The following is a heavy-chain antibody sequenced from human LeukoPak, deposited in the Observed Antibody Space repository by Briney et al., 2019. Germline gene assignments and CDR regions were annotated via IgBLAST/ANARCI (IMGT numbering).Heavy chain of an antibody. CDR3: ARGDGDYVGNDY. V-gene: IGHV1-2*02. CDR1: GYTFTGYY. J-gene: IGHJ4*01. D-gene: IGHD4-17*01. CDR2: INPNTGGT. Sequence: ASVKVSCKASGYTFTGYYMHWVRQAPGQGFEWMGWINPNTGGTHYAQNFQGRVTMTRDTSISTAYMAFSRLKSDDTAVYFCARGDGDYVGNDYWGHGTLSPSPQ.